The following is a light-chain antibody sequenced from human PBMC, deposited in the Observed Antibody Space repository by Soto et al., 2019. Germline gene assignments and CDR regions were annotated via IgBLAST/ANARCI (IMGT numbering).Light chain of an antibody. J-gene: IGKJ1*01. V-gene: IGKV3-15*01. CDR2: GAS. CDR3: QQYNNWPPDRT. Sequence: IVMTQSPATLSVSPGERATLSCRASQSVSSNLAWYQQKPGQAPRLLIYGASTRAPGIPARFSGSGSGTEFTLTISSLQSEDFAIYFCQQYNNWPPDRTFGQGTKVEIK. CDR1: QSVSSN.